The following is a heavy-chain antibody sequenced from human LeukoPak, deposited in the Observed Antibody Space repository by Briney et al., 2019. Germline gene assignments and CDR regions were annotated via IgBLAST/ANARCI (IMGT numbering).Heavy chain of an antibody. D-gene: IGHD2-15*01. J-gene: IGHJ4*02. Sequence: ASVKVSCEASGYTFTSYYMHWVRQAPRQGLEWMGIINPSGGSTSYAQKFQGRVTMTRDTSTSTVYMELSSLRSEDTAVYYCARGGVSKVVAATHYYFDYWGQGTLVTVSS. CDR3: ARGGVSKVVAATHYYFDY. CDR1: GYTFTSYY. V-gene: IGHV1-46*01. CDR2: INPSGGST.